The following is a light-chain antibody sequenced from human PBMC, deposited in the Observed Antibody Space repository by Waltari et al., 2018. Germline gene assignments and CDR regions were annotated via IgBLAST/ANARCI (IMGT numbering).Light chain of an antibody. Sequence: DIQMTQSPSTLSASVVDRVTITCRASQTITKFLSWYQQEPGKAPKLLIYAASRLQSGVPSRFSGSWSGTDFALAISNLQPADFATYFCQQTYTSPRTFGQGTKVEIK. V-gene: IGKV1-39*01. J-gene: IGKJ1*01. CDR2: AAS. CDR1: QTITKF. CDR3: QQTYTSPRT.